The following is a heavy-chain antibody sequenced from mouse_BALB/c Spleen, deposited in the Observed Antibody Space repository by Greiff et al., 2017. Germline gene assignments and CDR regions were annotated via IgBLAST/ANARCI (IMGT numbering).Heavy chain of an antibody. J-gene: IGHJ3*01. CDR2: INSNGGST. Sequence: EVKLMESGGGLVQPGGSLKLSCAASGFTFSSYGMSWVRQTPDKRLELVATINSNGGSTYYPDSVKGRFTISRDNAKNTLYLQMSSLKSEDTAMYYCARERGGFAYWGQGTLVTVSA. CDR3: ARERGGFAY. V-gene: IGHV5-6-3*01. CDR1: GFTFSSYG.